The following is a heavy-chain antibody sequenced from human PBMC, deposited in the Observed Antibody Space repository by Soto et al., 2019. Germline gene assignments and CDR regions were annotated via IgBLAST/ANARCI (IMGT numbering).Heavy chain of an antibody. CDR1: GFLFSNYD. V-gene: IGHV3-13*01. CDR3: ARSARWLQSRYFDL. D-gene: IGHD5-12*01. Sequence: PGGSLRLSCAASGFLFSNYDMHWVRQVTGKGLEWVSAIDIDGETYYPDSVRGRFTISRETARNSLYLQMNSLGAGDTAVYYCARSARWLQSRYFDLWGRGSLVTVSS. CDR2: IDIDGET. J-gene: IGHJ2*01.